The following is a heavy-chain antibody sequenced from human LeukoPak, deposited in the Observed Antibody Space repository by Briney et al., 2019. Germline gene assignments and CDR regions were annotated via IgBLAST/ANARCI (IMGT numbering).Heavy chain of an antibody. D-gene: IGHD3-3*01. CDR2: IKQDGSEK. J-gene: IGHJ5*02. CDR3: ARAASDDFWSGYYPNWFDP. V-gene: IGHV3-7*01. CDR1: GFTFSSYW. Sequence: PGGSLRLSCAASGFTFSSYWMSWVRQAPGKGLEWVANIKQDGSEKYYVDSVKGRFTISRDNAKNSLYLQMNSLRAEDTAVYYCARAASDDFWSGYYPNWFDPWGQGTLVTVSS.